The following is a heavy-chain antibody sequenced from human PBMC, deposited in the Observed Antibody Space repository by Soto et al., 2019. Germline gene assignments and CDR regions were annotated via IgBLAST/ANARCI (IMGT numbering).Heavy chain of an antibody. J-gene: IGHJ6*02. D-gene: IGHD4-4*01. V-gene: IGHV4-31*03. Sequence: SETLSLTCTVSGGSISSGGYYWSWIRQHPGKGLEWIGYIYYSGSTYYNPSLKSRVTISVDTSKNQFSLKLSSVTAADTAVYYCARAYSNYDYYYGMDVWGQGXTVTVYS. CDR2: IYYSGST. CDR1: GGSISSGGYY. CDR3: ARAYSNYDYYYGMDV.